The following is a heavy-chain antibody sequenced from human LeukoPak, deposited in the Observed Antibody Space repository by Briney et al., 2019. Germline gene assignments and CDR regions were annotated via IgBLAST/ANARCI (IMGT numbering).Heavy chain of an antibody. Sequence: GGSLRLSCAASGFTFSSYAMSWVRQAPGKGLEWVSSISSSSYIYYADSVKGRFTISRDNAKNSLYLQMNSLRAEDTAVYYCAREPAALDYWGQGTLVTVSS. V-gene: IGHV3-21*01. CDR3: AREPAALDY. CDR1: GFTFSSYA. D-gene: IGHD2-2*01. J-gene: IGHJ4*02. CDR2: ISSSSYI.